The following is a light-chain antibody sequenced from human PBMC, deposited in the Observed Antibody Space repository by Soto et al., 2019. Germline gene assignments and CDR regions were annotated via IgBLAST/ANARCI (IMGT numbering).Light chain of an antibody. CDR2: KVS. CDR1: QSISSW. Sequence: DIQMTQSPSTLSASVGDRVTITCRASQSISSWLAWYQQKPGKAPKILIYKVSNLESGVPSRFSGSGSGTDFTLTISSRQSDDFATYYCQQYNSYPVTFGQGTKLEIK. V-gene: IGKV1-5*03. J-gene: IGKJ2*01. CDR3: QQYNSYPVT.